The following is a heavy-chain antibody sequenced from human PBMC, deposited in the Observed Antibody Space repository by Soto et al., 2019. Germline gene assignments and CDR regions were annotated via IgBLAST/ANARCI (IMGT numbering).Heavy chain of an antibody. J-gene: IGHJ3*02. D-gene: IGHD3-22*01. CDR3: ARDNLGAYYDSSGYGAFDI. Sequence: VRQAPGQGLEWMGWINPNSGGTNYAQKFQGWVTMTRDTSISTAYMELSRLRSDDTAVYYCARDNLGAYYDSSGYGAFDIWAKAKMVTVSS. V-gene: IGHV1-2*04. CDR2: INPNSGGT.